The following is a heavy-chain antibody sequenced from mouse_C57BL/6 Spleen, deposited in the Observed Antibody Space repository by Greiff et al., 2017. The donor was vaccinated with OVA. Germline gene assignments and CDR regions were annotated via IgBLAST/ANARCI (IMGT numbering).Heavy chain of an antibody. V-gene: IGHV1-42*01. J-gene: IGHJ2*01. CDR1: GYSFTGYY. CDR3: ARRVTTVPPDY. CDR2: INPSTGGT. Sequence: VQLQQSGPELVKPGASVKISCKASGYSFTGYYMNWVKQSPEKSLEWIGDINPSTGGTTYNQKFKAKATLTVDKSSSTAYMQLKSLTSEDSAVYYSARRVTTVPPDYWGQGTTLTVSS. D-gene: IGHD1-1*01.